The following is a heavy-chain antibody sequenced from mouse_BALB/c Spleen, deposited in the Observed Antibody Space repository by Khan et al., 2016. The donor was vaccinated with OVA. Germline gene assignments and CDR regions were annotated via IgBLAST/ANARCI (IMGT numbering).Heavy chain of an antibody. CDR1: GYIFTSYW. CDR3: AREEALYYFDY. D-gene: IGHD3-2*02. V-gene: IGHV1S132*01. CDR2: IYPGTDNT. Sequence: VKLLESGAELVRPGASVKLSCKTSGYIFTSYWIHWVKQRSGQGLEWIARIYPGTDNTYYNEKLKDRATLTADTSSSTAYMQLSSLKSEDSAVDVYAREEALYYFDYWGQGTTLTVSS. J-gene: IGHJ2*01.